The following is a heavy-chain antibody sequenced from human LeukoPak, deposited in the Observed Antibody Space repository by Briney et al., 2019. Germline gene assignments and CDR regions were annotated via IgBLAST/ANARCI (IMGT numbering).Heavy chain of an antibody. CDR1: GGSISSYY. J-gene: IGHJ4*02. V-gene: IGHV4-59*01. CDR3: ARDANLYYYDSSGYYWSYFDY. D-gene: IGHD3-22*01. CDR2: IYYSGST. Sequence: SETLSLTCTVSGGSISSYYWSWIRHPPGKGLEGIGYIYYSGSTNYNPSLKSRVTISVDTSKNQFSLKLSSVTAADTAVYYCARDANLYYYDSSGYYWSYFDYWGQGTLVTVSS.